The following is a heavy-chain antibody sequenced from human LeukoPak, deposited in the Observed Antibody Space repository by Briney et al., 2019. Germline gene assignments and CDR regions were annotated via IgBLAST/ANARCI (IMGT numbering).Heavy chain of an antibody. CDR2: IYPGDSDT. CDR3: ARQYCSGGSCHYFDY. D-gene: IGHD2-15*01. CDR1: GYSFTSYW. V-gene: IGHV5-51*01. Sequence: GESLKISCKGSGYSFTSYWIGWVRQMPGKGLEWMGIIYPGDSDTRYSPSFQGQVTISADKSISTAYLQWSSLKASDTAMYYCARQYCSGGSCHYFDYWGQGTLVTVSS. J-gene: IGHJ4*02.